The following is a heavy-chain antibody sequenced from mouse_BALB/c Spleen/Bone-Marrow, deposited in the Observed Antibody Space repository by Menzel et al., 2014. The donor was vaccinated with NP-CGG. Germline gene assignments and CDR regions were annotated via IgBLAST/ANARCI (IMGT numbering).Heavy chain of an antibody. CDR2: INYDGSN. J-gene: IGHJ3*01. V-gene: IGHV3-6*02. CDR3: TMRLLTY. D-gene: IGHD2-3*01. Sequence: VQLQQSGPGLVKPSQSLSLTCSVTGYSITSGYYWNWIRQFPGNKLEWMGYINYDGSNNYNPSLKNRISITRDTSKNQFFLKLNSVTTEYTATYYCTMRLLTYWGQGTLVTVSA. CDR1: GYSITSGYY.